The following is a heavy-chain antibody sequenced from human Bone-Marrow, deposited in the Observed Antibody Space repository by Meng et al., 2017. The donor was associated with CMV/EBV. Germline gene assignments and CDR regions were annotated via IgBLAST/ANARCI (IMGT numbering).Heavy chain of an antibody. D-gene: IGHD1-26*01. J-gene: IGHJ6*02. CDR1: GFTFSSYS. CDR3: ARDIRGSYSVYYYGMDV. Sequence: GGSLRLSCAASGFTFSSYSMNWVHQAPGKGLEWVSSISSSSSYIYYADSVKGRFTISRDNAKNSLYLQMNSLRAEDTAVYYCARDIRGSYSVYYYGMDVWGQGTTVTVSS. CDR2: ISSSSSYI. V-gene: IGHV3-21*01.